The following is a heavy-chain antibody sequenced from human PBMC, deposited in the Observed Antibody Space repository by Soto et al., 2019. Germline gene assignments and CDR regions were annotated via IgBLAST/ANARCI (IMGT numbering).Heavy chain of an antibody. Sequence: EVQLVESGGGLVKPGGSLRLSCAASGFTFSSYSMNWVRQAPGKGLEWVSSISSSISYIYYADSVKGRFTISRDNAKNSLYLQMNSLRAEDTAVYYCASTGHEAHYWGQGTLVTVSS. CDR2: ISSSISYI. CDR1: GFTFSSYS. V-gene: IGHV3-21*01. D-gene: IGHD4-17*01. CDR3: ASTGHEAHY. J-gene: IGHJ4*02.